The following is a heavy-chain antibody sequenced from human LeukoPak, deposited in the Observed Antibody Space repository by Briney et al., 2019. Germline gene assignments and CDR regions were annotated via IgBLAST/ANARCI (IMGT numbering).Heavy chain of an antibody. J-gene: IGHJ4*02. CDR1: GFTFRTSG. D-gene: IGHD1-26*01. Sequence: GGSLRLSCAASGFTFRTSGMNWVRQAPGKGLEWVSYISSSGTTISYAQSVKGRFTITRDNAQNSLTLHMNTLRAEDTALYYCASGGIYYGAAFDFWGQGSLVTVSA. CDR2: ISSSGTTI. V-gene: IGHV3-48*01. CDR3: ASGGIYYGAAFDF.